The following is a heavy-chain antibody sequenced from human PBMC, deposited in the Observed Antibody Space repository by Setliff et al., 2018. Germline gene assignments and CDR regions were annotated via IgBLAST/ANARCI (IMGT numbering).Heavy chain of an antibody. CDR1: GYSISRGYY. CDR2: FFHTGNT. CDR3: ARHLWGRYMAESSDYFDY. D-gene: IGHD3-3*02. Sequence: SETLSLTCTVSGYSISRGYYWGWIRQPTGKGLEWLGSFFHTGNTYYNPSLEGRVTISVDTSNNQFSLKLSSVTAADTAVYYCARHLWGRYMAESSDYFDYWGQGSRVTVSS. J-gene: IGHJ4*02. V-gene: IGHV4-38-2*02.